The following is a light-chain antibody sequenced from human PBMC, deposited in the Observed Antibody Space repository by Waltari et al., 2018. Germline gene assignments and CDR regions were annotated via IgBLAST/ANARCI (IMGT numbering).Light chain of an antibody. V-gene: IGLV3-25*03. CDR1: ALQKQY. CDR2: NDS. Sequence: SYELPQPPSVSVSPGQTARITCPGDALQKQYAYWYQQKPGQAPVLGIYNDSERPAGIPERFSGSSSGTTVTLTISGVQAEDEADYYGQSADSSGTIEVFGGGTKLTVL. CDR3: QSADSSGTIEV. J-gene: IGLJ2*01.